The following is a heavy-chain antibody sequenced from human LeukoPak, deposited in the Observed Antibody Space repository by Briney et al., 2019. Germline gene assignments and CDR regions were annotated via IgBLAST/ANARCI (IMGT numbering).Heavy chain of an antibody. V-gene: IGHV3-43*02. CDR2: ISGDGDNT. Sequence: PGGSLRLSCVASGFTVDDSALHRVRQAPGKGLEWISVISGDGDNTHYADSVKGRFTISRDNSKNSLYLQMSSLRADDTALYYCAKGVRSGTSYNCFDPWGQGTLVTVSS. D-gene: IGHD4-23*01. CDR1: GFTVDDSA. J-gene: IGHJ5*02. CDR3: AKGVRSGTSYNCFDP.